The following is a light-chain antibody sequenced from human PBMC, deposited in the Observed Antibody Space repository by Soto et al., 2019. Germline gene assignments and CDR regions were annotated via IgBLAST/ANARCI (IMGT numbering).Light chain of an antibody. CDR1: QSLLHSNGYNY. CDR3: MQALQTPYT. V-gene: IGKV2-28*01. Sequence: DIVMTQSPLSLPVTPGEPASISCRSSQSLLHSNGYNYLDWYLQKPGQSPQLLIYLGSNRASEVPDRFSGSGSGTEFTLKISRVEAEDVGVYYCMQALQTPYTFGQGTKLEIK. CDR2: LGS. J-gene: IGKJ2*01.